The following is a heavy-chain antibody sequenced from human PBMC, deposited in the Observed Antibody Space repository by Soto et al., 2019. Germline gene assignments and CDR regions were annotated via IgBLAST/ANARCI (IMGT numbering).Heavy chain of an antibody. CDR3: ARGSSGYGLMWFGEFLSSFDY. CDR1: GFTFSHHW. J-gene: IGHJ4*02. V-gene: IGHV3-7*01. CDR2: IKEDGSEK. Sequence: VQLVDSGGGLVQPGGSLRLSCAASGFTFSHHWMNWVRQAPGKGLEWVANIKEDGSEKFYVDSVKGRFTISRDNGKNSLYLQMNSLTADDTAVYYCARGSSGYGLMWFGEFLSSFDYWGQGTLVTVSS. D-gene: IGHD3-10*01.